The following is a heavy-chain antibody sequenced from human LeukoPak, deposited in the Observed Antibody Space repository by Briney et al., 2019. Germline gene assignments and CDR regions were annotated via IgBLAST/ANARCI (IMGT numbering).Heavy chain of an antibody. J-gene: IGHJ6*03. CDR1: GYTFTSYG. CDR2: ISAYNGNT. D-gene: IGHD3-10*01. V-gene: IGHV1-18*01. Sequence: ASVKVSCKASGYTFTSYGISWVRQAPGQGLERMGWISAYNGNTNYAQKLQGRVTMTTDTSTSTAYMELRSLRSDDTAVYYCARDNGSGSPLMNYYYYYMDVWGKGTTVTISS. CDR3: ARDNGSGSPLMNYYYYYMDV.